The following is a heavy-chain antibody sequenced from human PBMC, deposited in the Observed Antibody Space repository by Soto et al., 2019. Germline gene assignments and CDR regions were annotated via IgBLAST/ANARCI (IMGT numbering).Heavy chain of an antibody. CDR1: GGTFGSYA. V-gene: IGHV1-69*01. J-gene: IGHJ4*02. CDR2: IIPVSGAA. CDR3: ATALGCRSPSCTLDY. D-gene: IGHD2-2*01. Sequence: QVQLVQSGAEVKKPGSSVKVSCKASGGTFGSYAFSWVRQAPGQGLEGMGGIIPVSGAAHYAQKFQGRVTITADESTSTAYMELSSLSSQDTAVYYCATALGCRSPSCTLDYWGQGTRVIVSS.